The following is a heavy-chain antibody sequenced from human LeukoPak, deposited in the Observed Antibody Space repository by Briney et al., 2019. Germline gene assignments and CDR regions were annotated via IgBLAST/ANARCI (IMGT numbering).Heavy chain of an antibody. CDR2: INPSGGST. D-gene: IGHD3-16*01. V-gene: IGHV1-46*01. J-gene: IGHJ6*04. CDR3: ASGAWVGYDYVWGHDSYYGMDV. CDR1: GYTFTSYY. Sequence: ASVKVSCKASGYTFTSYYMHWVRQAPGQGLEWMGIINPSGGSTSYAQKFQGRVTMTRDTSTSTVHMELSSLRSEDTAVYYCASGAWVGYDYVWGHDSYYGMDVWGKGTTVTVSS.